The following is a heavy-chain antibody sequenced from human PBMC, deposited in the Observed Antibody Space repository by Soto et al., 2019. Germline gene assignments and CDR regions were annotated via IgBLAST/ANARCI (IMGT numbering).Heavy chain of an antibody. Sequence: ASVKVSCKASGYTFTYYTVHWVRQAPGERLEWMGWINAGDGNTKYSPNFQGRVTITKDTSASTVYMELSSLRSEDTAVYFCTRDYYDSSGYYPKFDYWGQGALVTVSS. CDR1: GYTFTYYT. V-gene: IGHV1-3*01. J-gene: IGHJ4*02. D-gene: IGHD3-22*01. CDR2: INAGDGNT. CDR3: TRDYYDSSGYYPKFDY.